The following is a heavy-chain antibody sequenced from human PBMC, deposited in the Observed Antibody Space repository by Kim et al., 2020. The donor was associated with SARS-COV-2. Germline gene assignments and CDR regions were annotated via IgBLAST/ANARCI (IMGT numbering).Heavy chain of an antibody. V-gene: IGHV3-74*01. CDR3: ARDFDSSGSAY. J-gene: IGHJ4*02. D-gene: IGHD3-22*01. CDR2: IYSDGRST. Sequence: GGSLRLSCAASGFTFSSYWMHWVRQAPGKGLVWVSRIYSDGRSTSYADSVKGRFTISRDNAKNTLYLQMNSLRAEDTAFYYCARDFDSSGSAYWGQGTLVTVSS. CDR1: GFTFSSYW.